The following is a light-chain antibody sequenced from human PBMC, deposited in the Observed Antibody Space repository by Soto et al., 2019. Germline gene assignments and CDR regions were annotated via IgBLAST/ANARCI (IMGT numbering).Light chain of an antibody. CDR1: QGISSY. Sequence: DIQLTQSPSSLSASVGNRVTITCRASQGISSYLAWYQQIPGKAPKLLIYVASTLQSGVPSRFSGSGSGTDFTLTISSLQPEDFATYYCQQLHSYPLTFGGGTKVDIK. V-gene: IGKV1-9*01. CDR3: QQLHSYPLT. CDR2: VAS. J-gene: IGKJ4*01.